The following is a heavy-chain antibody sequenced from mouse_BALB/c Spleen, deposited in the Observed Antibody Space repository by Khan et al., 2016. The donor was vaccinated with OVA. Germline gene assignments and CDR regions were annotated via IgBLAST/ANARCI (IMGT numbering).Heavy chain of an antibody. CDR3: ARPTRIKY. Sequence: EVQLQEPGPGLVKPSQSLSLTCTVTGYSITSGYGWNWIRQFPGNKLEWMGYISYSGSTNYNPSLKSRISMTRDTSKNQFFLQLNSVTTEDTATYYCARPTRIKYWGQGTTLTVSS. CDR2: ISYSGST. V-gene: IGHV3-1*02. D-gene: IGHD2-13*01. J-gene: IGHJ2*01. CDR1: GYSITSGYG.